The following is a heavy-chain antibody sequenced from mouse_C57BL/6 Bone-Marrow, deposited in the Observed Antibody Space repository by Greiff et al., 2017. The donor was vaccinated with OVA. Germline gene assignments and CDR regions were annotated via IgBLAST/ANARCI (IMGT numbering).Heavy chain of an antibody. CDR3: AREDDYDGGAWFAY. D-gene: IGHD2-4*01. CDR2: ISDGGSYT. Sequence: EVKLVESGGGLVKPGGSLKLSCAASGFTFSSYAMSWVRQTPEKRLEWVATISDGGSYTYYPDNVKGRFTISRDNAKNNLYLQMSRLKSEDTAMYYCAREDDYDGGAWFAYWGQGTLVTVSA. CDR1: GFTFSSYA. J-gene: IGHJ3*01. V-gene: IGHV5-4*01.